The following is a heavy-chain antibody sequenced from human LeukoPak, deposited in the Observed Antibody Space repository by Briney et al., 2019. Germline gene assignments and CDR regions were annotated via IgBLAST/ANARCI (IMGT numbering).Heavy chain of an antibody. CDR1: GFTFSNYV. CDR3: AKTKPIWFGELFLDY. Sequence: GGSLRLSCAASGFTFSNYVMTWVRQASGKGLEWVSAISANGGNPYYADSVKGRFAISRDNSKNTLYLHMNSLRAEDTAVYYCAKTKPIWFGELFLDYWGQGTLVTVSS. J-gene: IGHJ4*02. D-gene: IGHD3-10*01. CDR2: ISANGGNP. V-gene: IGHV3-23*01.